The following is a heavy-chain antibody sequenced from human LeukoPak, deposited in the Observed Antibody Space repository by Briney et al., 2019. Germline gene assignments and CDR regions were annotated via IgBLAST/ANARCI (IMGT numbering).Heavy chain of an antibody. CDR1: GYTFSSYT. V-gene: IGHV7-4-1*02. CDR2: INTNTGTP. D-gene: IGHD5-12*01. Sequence: ASVKVSCKASGYTFSSYTLSWLRQAPGQGLEWMGWINTNTGTPTYAQGFTGRFVFSLDSSVSTAYLQISSLKAEDVAVYYCVRQYSGYESLYFDSWGQGTLVTVSS. CDR3: VRQYSGYESLYFDS. J-gene: IGHJ4*02.